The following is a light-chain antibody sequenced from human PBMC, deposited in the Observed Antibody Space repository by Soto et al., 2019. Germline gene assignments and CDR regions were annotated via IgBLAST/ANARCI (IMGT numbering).Light chain of an antibody. CDR1: QDISNY. J-gene: IGKJ4*01. V-gene: IGKV1-33*01. CDR2: DAS. CDR3: QQYDNLPPG. Sequence: DIQMTQSPSSLSASVGDRVTITCQASQDISNYLNWYQQKPGKAPKLLIYDASNLETGVPSRFSGSGSGTDFTFTISSLHPEDIATYYCQQYDNLPPGFGGGTKVEIK.